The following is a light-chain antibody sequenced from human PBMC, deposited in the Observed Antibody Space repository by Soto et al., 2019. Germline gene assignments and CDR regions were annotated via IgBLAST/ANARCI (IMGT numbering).Light chain of an antibody. CDR2: GAS. CDR3: QQYGSS. Sequence: EIVLTQSPATLSLSPGKRATLSCRASQSVSSYLAWYQQKPGQAPRLLIYGASSRATGIPDRFSGSGSGTDFTLTISRLEPEDFAVYYCQQYGSSFGQGTKVDIK. CDR1: QSVSSY. V-gene: IGKV3-20*01. J-gene: IGKJ1*01.